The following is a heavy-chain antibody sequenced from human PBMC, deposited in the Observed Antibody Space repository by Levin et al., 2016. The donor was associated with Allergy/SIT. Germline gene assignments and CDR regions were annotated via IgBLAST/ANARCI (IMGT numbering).Heavy chain of an antibody. CDR3: TRIYHVSGGSYYDY. CDR1: GFAFSNYA. J-gene: IGHJ4*02. CDR2: ITGDGGTI. V-gene: IGHV3-64D*06. Sequence: GESLKISCSASGFAFSNYAMHWVRQAPGKGLEYVSAITGDGGTIYYADSVQGRFTISRDNSKNTLYLQMNSLRLEETAVYYCTRIYHVSGGSYYDYWGQGTLVTVSS. D-gene: IGHD3-22*01.